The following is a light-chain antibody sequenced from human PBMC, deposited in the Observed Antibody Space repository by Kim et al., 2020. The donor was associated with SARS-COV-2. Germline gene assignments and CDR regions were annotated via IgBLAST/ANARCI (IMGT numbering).Light chain of an antibody. CDR3: AAWDDSLSGRV. CDR1: GSYTGSNY. CDR2: RNN. J-gene: IGLJ3*02. Sequence: GQRDTSSCSGSGSYTGSNYVYRDQQLPGTGPKRLIYRNNQRPSGVPDRFAGSKSGTSASLAISGLRSEDEADYYCAAWDDSLSGRVFGGGTQLTVL. V-gene: IGLV1-47*01.